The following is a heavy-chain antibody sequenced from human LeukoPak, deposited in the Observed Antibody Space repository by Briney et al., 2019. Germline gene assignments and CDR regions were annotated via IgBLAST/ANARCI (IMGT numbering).Heavy chain of an antibody. D-gene: IGHD1-26*01. J-gene: IGHJ3*02. CDR2: IKQDGSEK. V-gene: IGHV3-7*01. CDR3: ARAGGTYYGIGFDI. CDR1: GFTFRSYA. Sequence: GGSLRLSCAASGFTFRSYAMSWVRQAPGKGLEWVANIKQDGSEKYYVDSVKGRFTISRDNAKNSLYLQMNSLRAEDTAVYYCARAGGTYYGIGFDIWGQGTMVTVSS.